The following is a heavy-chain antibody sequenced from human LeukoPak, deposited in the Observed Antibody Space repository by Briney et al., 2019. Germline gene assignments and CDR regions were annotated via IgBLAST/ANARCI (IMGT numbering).Heavy chain of an antibody. CDR3: AREAIAAAGTFDY. CDR1: GGSISSYY. D-gene: IGHD6-13*01. V-gene: IGHV4-59*01. CDR2: IYYSGST. J-gene: IGHJ4*02. Sequence: SETLSLTCTVSGGSISSYYWSWIRQPPGKGLEWIGYIYYSGSTNYNPSLKSRVTISVDTSKNQFSLKLSSVTAADTAVYYCAREAIAAAGTFDYWGQGTLVTVSS.